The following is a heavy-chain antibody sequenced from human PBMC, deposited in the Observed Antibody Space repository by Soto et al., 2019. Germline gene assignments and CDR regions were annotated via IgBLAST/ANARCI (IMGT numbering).Heavy chain of an antibody. CDR2: IAIGSRTI. CDR3: VRDFKYYFDL. D-gene: IGHD6-6*01. Sequence: EVQLVESGGGLVQSGGSLRLSCAASGFIFSSYSMNWVRQAPGKGLEWLSYIAIGSRTIDYAESVKGRFTISRDNAKNSLYLQMDSLRAEDTAVFYCVRDFKYYFDLWGRGTLVTVSS. J-gene: IGHJ2*01. CDR1: GFIFSSYS. V-gene: IGHV3-48*01.